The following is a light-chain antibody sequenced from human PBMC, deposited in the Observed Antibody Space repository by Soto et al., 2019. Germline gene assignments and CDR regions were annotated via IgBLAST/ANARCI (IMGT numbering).Light chain of an antibody. V-gene: IGKV3-15*01. CDR2: GAS. J-gene: IGKJ2*01. CDR3: QQYENWYT. Sequence: EIVLTQSPATLSVSPGDTATLSCRASQSVSRNLAWYQQKPGQAPRLLIFGASTRATGVPARFSGSGSGTEFALTISTLQSEDLAIYYCQQYENWYTFGQGTKLEIK. CDR1: QSVSRN.